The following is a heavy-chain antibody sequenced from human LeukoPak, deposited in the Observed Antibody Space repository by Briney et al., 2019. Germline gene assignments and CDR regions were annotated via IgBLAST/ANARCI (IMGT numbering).Heavy chain of an antibody. CDR1: GYTFTSYG. CDR2: ISACNGNT. Sequence: GASVKVSCKASGYTFTSYGISWVRQAPGQGLEWMGWISACNGNTNYAQKFQGRVTITADKSTSTAYMELSSLRSEDTAVYYCAREGTDSSGYLRTYYWGQGTLVTVSS. CDR3: AREGTDSSGYLRTYY. J-gene: IGHJ4*02. V-gene: IGHV1-18*01. D-gene: IGHD3-22*01.